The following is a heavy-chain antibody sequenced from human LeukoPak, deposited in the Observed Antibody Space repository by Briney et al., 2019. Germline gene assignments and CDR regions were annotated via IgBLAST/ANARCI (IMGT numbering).Heavy chain of an antibody. CDR3: AGCYSGYDWRFDY. V-gene: IGHV1-69*13. Sequence: SVKVSCKASGGTFSSYAISWVRQAPGQGLEWMGGIIPIFGTANYAQKFQGRVTITADESTSTAYMELSSLRSEDTAVYYCAGCYSGYDWRFDYWGQGTLVTVSS. CDR2: IIPIFGTA. D-gene: IGHD5-12*01. CDR1: GGTFSSYA. J-gene: IGHJ4*02.